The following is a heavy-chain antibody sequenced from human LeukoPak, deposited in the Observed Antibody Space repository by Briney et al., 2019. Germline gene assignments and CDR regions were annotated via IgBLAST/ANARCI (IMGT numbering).Heavy chain of an antibody. V-gene: IGHV3-30*02. CDR2: IRYDGSNK. CDR1: GFTFSSYG. CDR3: AGGATSYGDAFDI. D-gene: IGHD1-26*01. Sequence: PGGSLRLSCAASGFTFSSYGMHCVRQAPGKGLEWVAFIRYDGSNKYYADSVKGRFTISRDNSKNTLYLQMNSLRAEDTAVYYCAGGATSYGDAFDIWGQGTMVTVSS. J-gene: IGHJ3*02.